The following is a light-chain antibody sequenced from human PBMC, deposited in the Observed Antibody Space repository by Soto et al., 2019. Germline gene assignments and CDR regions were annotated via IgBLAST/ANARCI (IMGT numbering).Light chain of an antibody. Sequence: DIQMTQSPSSLSASVGDRVTITCRASQSIVTYLNWYLQKPGKAPKLLIYAASNLQNGVPSRFSGSGSGTDVTLTISSLQPEDFATYFCQQSYSTPPWTFGQGTKVEIK. CDR2: AAS. J-gene: IGKJ1*01. CDR3: QQSYSTPPWT. V-gene: IGKV1-39*01. CDR1: QSIVTY.